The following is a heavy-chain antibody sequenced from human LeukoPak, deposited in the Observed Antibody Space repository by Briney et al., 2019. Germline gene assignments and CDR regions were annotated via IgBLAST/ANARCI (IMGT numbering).Heavy chain of an antibody. Sequence: GGSLRLSFAASEFTVSGHYMSWVRQAPGKGLQWVSVIYSGGHTYYADSVKGRFTISRDNSNNTVYLQMNSLTAEDTAVYFCARGIVVVPAGMGNWYFDLWGRGTLVTVSS. CDR3: ARGIVVVPAGMGNWYFDL. D-gene: IGHD2-2*01. V-gene: IGHV3-53*01. J-gene: IGHJ2*01. CDR2: IYSGGHT. CDR1: EFTVSGHY.